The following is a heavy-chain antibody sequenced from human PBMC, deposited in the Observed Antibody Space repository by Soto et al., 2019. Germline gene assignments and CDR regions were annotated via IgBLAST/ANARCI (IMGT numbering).Heavy chain of an antibody. CDR3: AKEAAIPDGDYYYYYMDV. V-gene: IGHV3-30*18. D-gene: IGHD4-17*01. CDR1: GFTFSSYG. CDR2: ISNDGSNK. J-gene: IGHJ6*03. Sequence: GGSLRLSCAASGFTFSSYGMHWVRQAPGKGLEWVAVISNDGSNKYYADSVKGRFTISRDNSKNKLYLQMNNLRAEDTAVYYCAKEAAIPDGDYYYYYMDVWGKGTTVTVSS.